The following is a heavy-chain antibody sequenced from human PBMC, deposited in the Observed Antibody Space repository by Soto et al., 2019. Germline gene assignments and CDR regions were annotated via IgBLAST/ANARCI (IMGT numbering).Heavy chain of an antibody. V-gene: IGHV3-23*01. CDR1: GFTFTSYG. CDR3: ARDVGLDSDDFFAY. D-gene: IGHD3-9*01. Sequence: GGSLRLSCTASGFTFTSYGMGWVRQAPGKGLQWVSTIRGDGGQTHYTDSVKGRFSISRDNSKNTVYLQMDFLRAEDTAMYFCARDVGLDSDDFFAYWGQGTQVTVS. J-gene: IGHJ4*02. CDR2: IRGDGGQT.